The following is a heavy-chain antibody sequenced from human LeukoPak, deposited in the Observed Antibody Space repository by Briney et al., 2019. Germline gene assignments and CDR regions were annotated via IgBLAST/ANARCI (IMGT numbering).Heavy chain of an antibody. J-gene: IGHJ4*02. Sequence: GGSLRLSCATSGFTFSNAWMNWVRQAPGKGLEWVGRIRSNSDGGTIDYAAPVKGRFTLSRDDSKTTLYLQMNSLQTEDTAVYYRATDFYDSTGGQGTLVTVSS. CDR3: ATDFYDST. CDR2: IRSNSDGGTI. CDR1: GFTFSNAW. D-gene: IGHD3-22*01. V-gene: IGHV3-15*07.